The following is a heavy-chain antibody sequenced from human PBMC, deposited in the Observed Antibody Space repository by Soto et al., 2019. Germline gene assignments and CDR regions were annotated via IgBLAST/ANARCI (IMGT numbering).Heavy chain of an antibody. CDR2: INTDRSST. Sequence: EVQLVESGGGLVQPGGSLRLSCAASGFTFSSYWMHWDRQAPGKGPVWVSRINTDRSSTSYADSVKGRFPISRDNAKNTLYLQMNSLRAEDTAVYYCERGPVGYSYADYWGQGTLVTVSS. J-gene: IGHJ4*02. CDR1: GFTFSSYW. D-gene: IGHD5-18*01. V-gene: IGHV3-74*01. CDR3: ERGPVGYSYADY.